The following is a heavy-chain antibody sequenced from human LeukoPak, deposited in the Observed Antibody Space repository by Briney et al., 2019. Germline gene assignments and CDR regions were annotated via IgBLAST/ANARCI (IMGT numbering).Heavy chain of an antibody. CDR2: INHSGST. Sequence: SETLSLTCAVYGGSFSGYYWSWIRQPPGKGLEWIGEINHSGSTNYNPSLKSRVTISVDTSKNQFSLKLSSVTAADTAVYYCARGKYLGNWFDPWGQGTLVTVSS. J-gene: IGHJ5*02. V-gene: IGHV4-34*01. CDR1: GGSFSGYY. CDR3: ARGKYLGNWFDP.